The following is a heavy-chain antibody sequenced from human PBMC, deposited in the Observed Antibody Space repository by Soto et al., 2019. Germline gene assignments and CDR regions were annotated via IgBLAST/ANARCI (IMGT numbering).Heavy chain of an antibody. Sequence: SGPTLVNPTQTLTLTCTFSGFSLSTSGVGVGWIRQPPGKALEWLALIFWNDDKRYRPSLKRRLTITKDTSKNQVVLTMTNMDPVDTATYYCAHSKYCSSTSCYLPWFDPWGQGTLVTVSS. CDR3: AHSKYCSSTSCYLPWFDP. D-gene: IGHD2-2*01. CDR2: IFWNDDK. V-gene: IGHV2-5*01. J-gene: IGHJ5*02. CDR1: GFSLSTSGVG.